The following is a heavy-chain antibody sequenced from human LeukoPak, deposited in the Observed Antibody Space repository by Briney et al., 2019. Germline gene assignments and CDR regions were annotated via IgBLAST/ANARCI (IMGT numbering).Heavy chain of an antibody. CDR2: IYAGDSDT. Sequence: GASLKISCKGSGSSFTNHWIGWVRQMPGKGLEWMGIIYAGDSDTTYSPSFQGQVTISADKSISTAYLQWSSLKASDTAMYYCARAGVRGVIQEIDPWGQGTLVTVSS. J-gene: IGHJ5*02. D-gene: IGHD3-10*01. V-gene: IGHV5-51*01. CDR1: GSSFTNHW. CDR3: ARAGVRGVIQEIDP.